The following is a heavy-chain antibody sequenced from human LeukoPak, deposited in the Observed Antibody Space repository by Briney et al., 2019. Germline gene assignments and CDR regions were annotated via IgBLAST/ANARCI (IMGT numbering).Heavy chain of an antibody. V-gene: IGHV6-1*01. CDR2: TNYRSKWYN. D-gene: IGHD6-19*01. CDR3: ARGSSGSFDY. CDR1: GDSVSGNIVA. J-gene: IGHJ4*02. Sequence: SQTLSLTCDISGDSVSGNIVAWNWIRQSPSRGLEWLGRTNYRSKWYNDYAVSVRGRITINPDTPKNRFSLQLDSVTPEDTAVYYCARGSSGSFDYWGQGTLVTVSS.